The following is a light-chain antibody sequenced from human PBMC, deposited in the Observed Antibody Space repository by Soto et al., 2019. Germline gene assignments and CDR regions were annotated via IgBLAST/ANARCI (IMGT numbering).Light chain of an antibody. Sequence: VLTQSPGTLSLSPGERATLSCRASQSVTSSNLAWYQKKPGQAPRVLIYGTSTRATGIPDRFSGSGSGTDFTLTISRLEPEDFAVYYCQQYDNSPYTFGQGTYLEIK. CDR3: QQYDNSPYT. CDR2: GTS. J-gene: IGKJ2*01. CDR1: QSVTSSN. V-gene: IGKV3-20*01.